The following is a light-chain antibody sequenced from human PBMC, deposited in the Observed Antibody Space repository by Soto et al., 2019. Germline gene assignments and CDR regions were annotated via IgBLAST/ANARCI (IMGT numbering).Light chain of an antibody. Sequence: QTVVTQEPSFSVSPGGTVTLTCGLRSGSVSTSHFASWYQQTPGQAPRTLIYSTNTRSSGVPDRFSGSIFGNTASLTISGLQAEDETDYFCSLYSSNGSLIFGPGTKVTVL. CDR2: STN. CDR3: SLYSSNGSLI. V-gene: IGLV8-61*01. J-gene: IGLJ1*01. CDR1: SGSVSTSHF.